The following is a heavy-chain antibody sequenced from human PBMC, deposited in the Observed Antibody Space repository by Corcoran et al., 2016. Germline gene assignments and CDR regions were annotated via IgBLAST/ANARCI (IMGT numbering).Heavy chain of an antibody. CDR2: ISSSSSTI. V-gene: IGHV3-48*04. CDR3: SSFFIPTDSVVVVAANPYYYYGMDV. Sequence: EVQLVESGGGLVQPGGSLRLSCAASGFTFSSYSMNWVRQAPGKGLEWVSYISSSSSTIYYADSVKGRFTISRDNAKNSLYLQMNSLRAEDTAVYYWSSFFIPTDSVVVVAANPYYYYGMDVWGQGTTVTVSS. CDR1: GFTFSSYS. D-gene: IGHD2-15*01. J-gene: IGHJ6*02.